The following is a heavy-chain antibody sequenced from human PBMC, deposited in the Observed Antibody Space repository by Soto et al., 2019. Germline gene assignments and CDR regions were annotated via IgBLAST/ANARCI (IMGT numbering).Heavy chain of an antibody. J-gene: IGHJ4*02. V-gene: IGHV3-30-3*01. CDR3: ARWWASSSSVRY. CDR2: ISYDGSNK. D-gene: IGHD6-6*01. CDR1: GFTFSSYA. Sequence: QVQLVESGGGVVQPGRSLRLSCAASGFTFSSYAMHWVRQAPGKGLERVAVISYDGSNKYYADSVKGRFTISRDNSKNTLYLQMHSLRAEDTAVYYCARWWASSSSVRYWGQGTLVTVSS.